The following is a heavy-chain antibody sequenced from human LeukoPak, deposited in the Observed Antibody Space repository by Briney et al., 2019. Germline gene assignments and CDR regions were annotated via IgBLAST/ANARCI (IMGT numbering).Heavy chain of an antibody. V-gene: IGHV4-61*02. D-gene: IGHD6-19*01. CDR1: GGSISSGSYY. J-gene: IGHJ6*03. CDR2: IYTSGST. CDR3: ARDQGSGWYGGCMDV. Sequence: SQTLSLTCTVSGGSISSGSYYWSWIRQPAGKGLEWIGRIYTSGSTNYNPSLKSRVTISADTPKNQFSLKLSSVTAADTAVYYCARDQGSGWYGGCMDVWGKGTTVTVSS.